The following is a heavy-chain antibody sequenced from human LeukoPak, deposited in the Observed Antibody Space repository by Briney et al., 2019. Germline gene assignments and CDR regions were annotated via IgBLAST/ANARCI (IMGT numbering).Heavy chain of an antibody. J-gene: IGHJ4*02. D-gene: IGHD4-17*01. Sequence: KTSETLSLTCSVSGGSINSGDYHWSWIRQPPGNGLEWIGYISYRGTTYYNPSLQSRLTISIDTSKDQFSLQLSSVTAADTAVYYCARIPTVTSLSPHRRFDYWGQGALVTVSS. CDR3: ARIPTVTSLSPHRRFDY. CDR1: GGSINSGDYH. V-gene: IGHV4-30-4*01. CDR2: ISYRGTT.